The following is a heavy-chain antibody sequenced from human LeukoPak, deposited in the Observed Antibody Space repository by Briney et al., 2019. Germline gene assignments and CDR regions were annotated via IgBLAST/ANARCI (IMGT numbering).Heavy chain of an antibody. Sequence: PGGSLRLSCAASGFTFSSYWMHWVRQAPGKGLEWVGRIKSKTDGGTTDYAAPVKGRFTISRDDSKNTLYLQMNSLKTEDTAVYYCTTGIVVVPAAHVDYWGQGTLVTVSS. CDR1: GFTFSSYW. V-gene: IGHV3-15*01. CDR2: IKSKTDGGTT. D-gene: IGHD2-2*01. J-gene: IGHJ4*02. CDR3: TTGIVVVPAAHVDY.